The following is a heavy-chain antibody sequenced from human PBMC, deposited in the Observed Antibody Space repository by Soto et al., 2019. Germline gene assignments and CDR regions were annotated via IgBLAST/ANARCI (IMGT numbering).Heavy chain of an antibody. J-gene: IGHJ5*02. CDR3: AHSPRFDP. Sequence: QITLKESGPTLVKPTQTLTLTCTFSGFSLSTSGVGVGWIRQPPGKALEWLALIYWDDDKRYSPFLKSRLTITKDTSKNQVVLTMTNMDPVGTATYYCAHSPRFDPWCQGIRVTVSS. CDR2: IYWDDDK. V-gene: IGHV2-5*02. CDR1: GFSLSTSGVG.